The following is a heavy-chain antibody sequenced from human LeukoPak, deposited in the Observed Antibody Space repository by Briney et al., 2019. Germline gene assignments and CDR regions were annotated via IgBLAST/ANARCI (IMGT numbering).Heavy chain of an antibody. D-gene: IGHD3-3*01. Sequence: GGSLRLSCATSGFTFSRYAMHWVRQAPGKGLEWVALISYDANIGSNKYYADSVKGRFTISRGNSKNTLYLQMNSLRAEDTAVYYCARDGGYDFWSGYYQDYWGQGTLVTVSS. CDR1: GFTFSRYA. CDR2: ISYDANIGSNK. CDR3: ARDGGYDFWSGYYQDY. J-gene: IGHJ4*02. V-gene: IGHV3-30-3*01.